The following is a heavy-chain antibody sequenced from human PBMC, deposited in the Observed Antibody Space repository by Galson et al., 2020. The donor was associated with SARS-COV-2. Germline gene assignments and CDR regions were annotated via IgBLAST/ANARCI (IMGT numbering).Heavy chain of an antibody. D-gene: IGHD4-17*01. J-gene: IGHJ5*02. CDR2: FDPEDGET. CDR1: GYTLTELS. V-gene: IGHV1-24*01. CDR3: ATAPTVATLGWFDP. Sequence: ASVTVSCKVSGYTLTELSMHWVRQAPGKGLEWMGGFDPEDGETIYSQKFQGRVTMTEDTSTDTAYMELSSLRSEDTAVYYCATAPTVATLGWFDPWGQGTLVTVSS.